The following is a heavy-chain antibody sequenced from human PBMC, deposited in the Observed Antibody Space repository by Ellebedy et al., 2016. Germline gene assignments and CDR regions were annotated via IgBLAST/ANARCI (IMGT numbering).Heavy chain of an antibody. Sequence: SGPTLVKPTQTLTLTCTFSGFSLDTSAVVVGWIRQPPGKALEWLSFIYGNDDKRYRPSLRSRLTITKDTSKNQVVLTMTNMDPVDTGTYFCAHRSTNREVDYWGQGLLVTVSS. CDR3: AHRSTNREVDY. D-gene: IGHD1-14*01. CDR2: IYGNDDK. J-gene: IGHJ4*02. V-gene: IGHV2-5*01. CDR1: GFSLDTSAVV.